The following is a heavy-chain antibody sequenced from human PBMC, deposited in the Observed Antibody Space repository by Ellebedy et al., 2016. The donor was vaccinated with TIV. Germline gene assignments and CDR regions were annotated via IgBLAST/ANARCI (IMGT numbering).Heavy chain of an antibody. CDR2: IYNSGST. J-gene: IGHJ5*02. CDR3: ARALSMVRGGGFDP. V-gene: IGHV4-31*03. Sequence: MPSETLSLTCTVSGGSISSDNYYWSWIRQHPEKGLEWVGYIYNSGSTYYNPSLKSRVTISIDTSKSQFSLKLGSVTAADTAVYYCARALSMVRGGGFDPWGQGTLVTVSP. D-gene: IGHD3-10*01. CDR1: GGSISSDNYY.